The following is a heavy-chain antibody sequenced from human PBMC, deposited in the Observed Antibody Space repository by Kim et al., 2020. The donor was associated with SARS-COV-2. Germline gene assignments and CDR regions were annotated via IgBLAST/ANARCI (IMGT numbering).Heavy chain of an antibody. CDR3: ARGFTPDCSGDSCYVA. J-gene: IGHJ5*01. CDR2: INQSGSA. V-gene: IGHV4-34*01. CDR1: GGSFSGYH. Sequence: SETVSLTCAVYGGSFSGYHWSWIRQTPGKGLEWIGEINQSGSAYYNPSLSSRLTISVDTSKNQFSLRLRSVTAADTSVYYCARGFTPDCSGDSCYVAWG. D-gene: IGHD2-15*01.